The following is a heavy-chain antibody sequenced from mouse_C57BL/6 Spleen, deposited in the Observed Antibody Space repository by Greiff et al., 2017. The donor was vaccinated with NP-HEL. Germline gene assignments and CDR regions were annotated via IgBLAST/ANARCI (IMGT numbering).Heavy chain of an antibody. V-gene: IGHV1-39*01. CDR3: ASASLAPGVFDY. Sequence: EVKLVESGPELVKPGASVKISCKASGYSFTDYNMNWVKQSNGKSLEWIGVINPNYGTTSYNQKFKGKATLTVDQSSSTAYMQLNSLTSEDSAVYYCASASLAPGVFDYWGQGTTLTVSS. J-gene: IGHJ2*01. CDR1: GYSFTDYN. D-gene: IGHD1-3*01. CDR2: INPNYGTT.